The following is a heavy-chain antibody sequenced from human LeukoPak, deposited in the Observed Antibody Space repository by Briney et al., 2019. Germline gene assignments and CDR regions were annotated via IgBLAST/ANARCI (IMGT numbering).Heavy chain of an antibody. CDR2: ISWNSGSI. J-gene: IGHJ3*02. V-gene: IGHV3-9*01. CDR1: GFTFDDYA. D-gene: IGHD3-10*01. Sequence: PGRSLRLSCAASGFTFDDYAMHWVRQAPGKGLEWVSGISWNSGSIGYADSVKGRFTISRDNAKNSLYLQMNSLRAEDTALYYCAKDKGVVRGVIITRAFDIWGQGTMVTVSS. CDR3: AKDKGVVRGVIITRAFDI.